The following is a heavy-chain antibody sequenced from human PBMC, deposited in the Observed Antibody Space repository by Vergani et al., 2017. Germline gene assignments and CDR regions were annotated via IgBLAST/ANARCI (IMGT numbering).Heavy chain of an antibody. J-gene: IGHJ4*02. CDR1: GGYFSGYY. CDR3: ARGRRGSGSLSDVDY. Sequence: QVQLQESGPGLVKPSETLSLTCAVSGGYFSGYYWSWIGQPPGKGLGWVGEINHSGSTNYNPSLKSRVTISVDTSNNQFSLKLSSVTAADTAVYYCARGRRGSGSLSDVDYWGQGTLVTVSS. CDR2: INHSGST. V-gene: IGHV4-34*01. D-gene: IGHD3-10*01.